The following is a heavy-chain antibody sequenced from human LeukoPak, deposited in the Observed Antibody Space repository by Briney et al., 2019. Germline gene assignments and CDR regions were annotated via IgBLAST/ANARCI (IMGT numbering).Heavy chain of an antibody. CDR2: ISSSSSYI. V-gene: IGHV3-21*01. Sequence: GGSLRLSCAASGFTFSSYSMSWVRQAPGKGLEWVSSISSSSSYIYYADSVKGRFTISRDNAKNSLYLQMNSLRAEDTAVYYCARANDNYYYYYMDVWGKGTTVTISS. CDR1: GFTFSSYS. J-gene: IGHJ6*03. CDR3: ARANDNYYYYYMDV. D-gene: IGHD3-9*01.